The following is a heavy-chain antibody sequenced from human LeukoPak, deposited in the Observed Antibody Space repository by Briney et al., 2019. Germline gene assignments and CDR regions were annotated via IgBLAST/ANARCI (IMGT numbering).Heavy chain of an antibody. CDR3: AKGSSAAIPDY. J-gene: IGHJ4*02. Sequence: GGSLRLSCAASGFTFSSYSMNWVRQAPGKGLEWVSSITRSNYIYYADSVKGRFTISRDNSKNTLYLQMNSLRAEDTAVYYCAKGSSAAIPDYWGQGTLVTVSS. V-gene: IGHV3-21*04. D-gene: IGHD2-21*01. CDR2: ITRSNYI. CDR1: GFTFSSYS.